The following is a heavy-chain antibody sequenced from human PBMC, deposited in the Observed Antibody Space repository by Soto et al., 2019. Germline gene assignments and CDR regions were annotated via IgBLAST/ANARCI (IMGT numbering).Heavy chain of an antibody. D-gene: IGHD4-17*01. Sequence: GGSLRLSCAASGFTFSSYAMSWVRQAPGKGLEWVSAISGSGGSTYYADSVKGRFTISRDNSKNTLYLQMNSLRAEDTAVYYCAKAHDYGDYYYYYMDVWGKGTTVTVSS. CDR2: ISGSGGST. V-gene: IGHV3-23*01. CDR3: AKAHDYGDYYYYYMDV. J-gene: IGHJ6*03. CDR1: GFTFSSYA.